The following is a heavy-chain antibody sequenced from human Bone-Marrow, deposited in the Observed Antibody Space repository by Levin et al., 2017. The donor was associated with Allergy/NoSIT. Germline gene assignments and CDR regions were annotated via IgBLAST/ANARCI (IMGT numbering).Heavy chain of an antibody. V-gene: IGHV3-9*01. Sequence: SLKISCVASGFTFENYGLHWVRQGPGKGLEWVSKISWNSNIIGYGDSVRGRFTISRDNAKNSLYLQLNSLRPEDTAFYYCAKDSQPAFDSGSFFDSWGQGTLVTVSS. J-gene: IGHJ4*02. CDR3: AKDSQPAFDSGSFFDS. CDR1: GFTFENYG. CDR2: ISWNSNII. D-gene: IGHD3-10*01.